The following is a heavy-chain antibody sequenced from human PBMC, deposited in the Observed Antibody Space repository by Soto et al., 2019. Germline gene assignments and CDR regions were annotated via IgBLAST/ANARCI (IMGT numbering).Heavy chain of an antibody. J-gene: IGHJ4*02. Sequence: GESLKISCKGSGYSFPNYWIGWVRQMPGKGLEWMGIIHPDDSDTIYSPSFQGQVTISADKSISTAYLQWSSLRASDTAMYYCARGPRYYGSGKYYQYSDYWGQGTQVTVLL. D-gene: IGHD3-10*01. CDR1: GYSFPNYW. CDR3: ARGPRYYGSGKYYQYSDY. V-gene: IGHV5-51*01. CDR2: IHPDDSDT.